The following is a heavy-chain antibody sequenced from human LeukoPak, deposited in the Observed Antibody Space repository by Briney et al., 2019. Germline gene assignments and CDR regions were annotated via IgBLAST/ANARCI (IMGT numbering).Heavy chain of an antibody. CDR2: MYHSGST. D-gene: IGHD6-13*01. CDR3: ATGMGLAAGGFYYYYTMDV. Sequence: KGSEALALTCAVSGGSISSPGYSWTWIRQPPRKGLEWIGYMYHSGSTYYNPSLKSRVTISEDRPKNQFSLKLRSVTAADTAVYYCATGMGLAAGGFYYYYTMDVWGQGITVTVSS. J-gene: IGHJ6*02. V-gene: IGHV4-30-2*01. CDR1: GGSISSPGYS.